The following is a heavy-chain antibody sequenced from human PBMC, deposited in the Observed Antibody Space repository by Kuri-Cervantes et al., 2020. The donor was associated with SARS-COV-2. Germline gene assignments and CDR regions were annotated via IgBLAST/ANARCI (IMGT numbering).Heavy chain of an antibody. Sequence: GEPLKISCAASGITFSSYSINWVRQAPGKGLEWVSSISSSTSYIYYEDSVKGRFTISRDNAKNSLYLQMNSLRAEDTAIYYCARDRSSNWFSTRVAFDIWGQGTMVTVSS. D-gene: IGHD6-13*01. V-gene: IGHV3-21*01. CDR1: GITFSSYS. J-gene: IGHJ3*02. CDR2: ISSSTSYI. CDR3: ARDRSSNWFSTRVAFDI.